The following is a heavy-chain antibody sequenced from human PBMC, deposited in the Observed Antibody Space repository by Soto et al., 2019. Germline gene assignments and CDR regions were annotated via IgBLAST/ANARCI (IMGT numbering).Heavy chain of an antibody. D-gene: IGHD6-19*01. V-gene: IGHV3-7*01. CDR2: IKQDGSEK. Sequence: PGGSLRLSCAASGFTFSSYWMSWVRQAPGKGLERVANIKQDGSEKYYVDSVKGRFTISRDNAKNSLYLQMNSLRAEDTAVYYCARGKRAVAGIERPLRINYFDYWGQGTLVTVSS. CDR3: ARGKRAVAGIERPLRINYFDY. J-gene: IGHJ4*02. CDR1: GFTFSSYW.